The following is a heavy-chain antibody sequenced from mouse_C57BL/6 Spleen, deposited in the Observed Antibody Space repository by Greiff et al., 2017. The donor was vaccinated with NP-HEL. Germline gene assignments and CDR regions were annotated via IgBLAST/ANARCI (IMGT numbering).Heavy chain of an antibody. CDR1: GYAFSSSW. CDR2: IYPGDGDT. V-gene: IGHV1-82*01. Sequence: VQLQQSGPELVKPGASVKISCKASGYAFSSSWMNWVKQRPGKGLEWIGRIYPGDGDTNYNGKFKGKATLTADKSSSTAYMQLSSLTSEDYAVYFCALYYSNYAMDYWGQGTSVTVSS. CDR3: ALYYSNYAMDY. D-gene: IGHD2-5*01. J-gene: IGHJ4*01.